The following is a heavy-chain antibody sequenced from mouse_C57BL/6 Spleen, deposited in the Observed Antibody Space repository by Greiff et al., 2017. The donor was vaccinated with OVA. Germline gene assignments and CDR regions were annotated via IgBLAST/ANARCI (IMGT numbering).Heavy chain of an antibody. CDR2: IYPGSGNT. CDR1: GYSFTSYY. CDR3: ARSPLYYDYGVRAMDY. Sequence: VQLVESGPELVKPGASVKISCKASGYSFTSYYIHWVKQRPGQGLEWIGWIYPGSGNTKYNEKFKGKATLTADTSSSTAYMQLSSLTSEDSAVYYCARSPLYYDYGVRAMDYWGQGTSVTVSS. J-gene: IGHJ4*01. D-gene: IGHD2-4*01. V-gene: IGHV1-66*01.